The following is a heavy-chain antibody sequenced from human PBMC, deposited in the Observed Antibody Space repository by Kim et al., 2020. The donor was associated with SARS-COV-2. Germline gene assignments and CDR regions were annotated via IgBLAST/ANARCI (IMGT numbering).Heavy chain of an antibody. CDR3: ARGNYYESVSLSDYYNGMDV. V-gene: IGHV3-30-3*01. CDR1: GLSFDDSD. D-gene: IGHD3-10*01. J-gene: IGHJ6*01. CDR2: ISYDGRNK. Sequence: GGSLRLSCAASGLSFDDSDMNWVRQAPGKGLEWVAVISYDGRNKEYADSVKGRFSISRDNSKTTLFLQMDILRVEDTAVYYWARGNYYESVSLSDYYNGMDVWGQGPTVTVSS.